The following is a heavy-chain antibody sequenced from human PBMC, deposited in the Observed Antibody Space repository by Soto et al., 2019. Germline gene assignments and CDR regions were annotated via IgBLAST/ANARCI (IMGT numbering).Heavy chain of an antibody. D-gene: IGHD3-22*01. CDR2: IYYSGST. Sequence: SETLSLTCAVSGGSISSGSYSWRWIRQPPGKGLEWIGSIYYSGSTYYNPSLKSRVTISVDTSKSQVFLKLSSVTAADTAVYFCASPGGRDYYPFIDYWGQGNLVTVSS. CDR1: GGSISSGSYS. J-gene: IGHJ4*02. V-gene: IGHV4-30-2*03. CDR3: ASPGGRDYYPFIDY.